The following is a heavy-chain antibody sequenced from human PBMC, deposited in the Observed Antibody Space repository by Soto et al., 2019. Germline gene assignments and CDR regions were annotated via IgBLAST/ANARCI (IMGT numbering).Heavy chain of an antibody. CDR1: GYTFSNYG. Sequence: QVQLVQSGAEVKKPGASVKVSCKASGYTFSNYGISWVRQAPGQGLEWMGWISDYNGNTQYAQKVQGRVTMTTDTSTSTDYMELRSLRSDDTAVYYCARDSPPVYYWGQGTLITVSS. J-gene: IGHJ4*02. CDR3: ARDSPPVYY. V-gene: IGHV1-18*01. CDR2: ISDYNGNT.